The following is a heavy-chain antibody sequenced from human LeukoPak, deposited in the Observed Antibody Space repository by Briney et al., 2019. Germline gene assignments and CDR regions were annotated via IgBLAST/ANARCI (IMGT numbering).Heavy chain of an antibody. CDR1: GFTFSSYS. Sequence: GGSLRLSCAASGFTFSSYSMNWVRQAPGKGLEWVSSISGSSSYINYADSVKGRFTISRDNAQNSLFLQLNSLRAEDTAVYYCAKDPRMRDIAFGGVIAYFDYWGQGTLVTVSS. CDR2: ISGSSSYI. CDR3: AKDPRMRDIAFGGVIAYFDY. J-gene: IGHJ4*02. V-gene: IGHV3-21*04. D-gene: IGHD3-16*02.